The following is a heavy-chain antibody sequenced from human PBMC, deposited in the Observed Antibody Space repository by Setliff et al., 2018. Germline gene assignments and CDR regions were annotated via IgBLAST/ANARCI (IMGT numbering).Heavy chain of an antibody. J-gene: IGHJ4*02. D-gene: IGHD2-21*02. Sequence: GGSLRLSCAASGFTFSGYYMQWVRQAPGKGLEWVSYIGESGNNIHYADSVKGRFTISRDDSRNTLYLQMNSLKTEDTAVYYCTTGSVCVGGCYSGRLNYWGQGTLVTVSS. CDR2: IGESGNNI. CDR1: GFTFSGYY. CDR3: TTGSVCVGGCYSGRLNY. V-gene: IGHV3-48*01.